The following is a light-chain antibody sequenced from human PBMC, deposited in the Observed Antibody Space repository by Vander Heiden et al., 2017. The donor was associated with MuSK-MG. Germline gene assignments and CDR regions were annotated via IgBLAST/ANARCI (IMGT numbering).Light chain of an antibody. Sequence: EIVMTQSPATLSVSPGERATLSCRASQNVNTNLAWYQQKPGQAPRLLIYGASTRATGVPGSFSGRGSGTEFTLTISSLQSADFAVYYCQQDNNWPLTFGGGTKVEIK. CDR1: QNVNTN. CDR2: GAS. J-gene: IGKJ4*01. CDR3: QQDNNWPLT. V-gene: IGKV3-15*01.